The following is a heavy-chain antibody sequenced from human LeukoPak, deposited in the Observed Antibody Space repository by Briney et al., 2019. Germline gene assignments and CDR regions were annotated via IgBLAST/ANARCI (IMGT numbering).Heavy chain of an antibody. Sequence: NPSETLSLTCTVSGGSISSYYWSWIRQPPGKGLEWIGYIYYSGTTNYNPSLKSRVTISVDTSKNQFSLKLSSVTAAGTAVYYCARGVYIAAAQYAYWGQGTLVTVSS. CDR3: ARGVYIAAAQYAY. CDR1: GGSISSYY. CDR2: IYYSGTT. D-gene: IGHD6-13*01. J-gene: IGHJ4*02. V-gene: IGHV4-59*01.